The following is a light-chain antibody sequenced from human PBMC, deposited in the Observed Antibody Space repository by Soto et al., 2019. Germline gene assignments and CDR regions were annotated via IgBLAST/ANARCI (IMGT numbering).Light chain of an antibody. CDR2: EVS. J-gene: IGLJ1*01. Sequence: QSALTQPASVSGSPGESLTISCTGSSSDIGTYDFVSWYQQLPRKAPKLLMVEVSKRPSGISDRFSGSKSGITASLTISGLQPDDEADYYGCSYTSSPYLFGSGTKLTVL. CDR1: SSDIGTYDF. V-gene: IGLV2-14*03. CDR3: CSYTSSPYL.